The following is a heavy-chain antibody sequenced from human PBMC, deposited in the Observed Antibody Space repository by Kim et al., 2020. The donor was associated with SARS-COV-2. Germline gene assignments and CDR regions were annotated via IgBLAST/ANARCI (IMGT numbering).Heavy chain of an antibody. V-gene: IGHV3-33*01. D-gene: IGHD3-16*01. CDR3: AREDLLGEGGGFVS. J-gene: IGHJ4*02. Sequence: ADAVKGRFTISRDNSKNTLYLQMNSLRAEDTDVYYCAREDLLGEGGGFVSWGQGTLVTVSS.